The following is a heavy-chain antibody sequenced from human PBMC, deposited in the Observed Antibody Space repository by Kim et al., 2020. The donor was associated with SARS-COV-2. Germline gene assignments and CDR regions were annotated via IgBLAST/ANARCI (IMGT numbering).Heavy chain of an antibody. D-gene: IGHD3-22*01. CDR2: ISWDGGST. Sequence: GGSLRLSCAASGFTFDDYTMHWVRQAPGKGLEWVSLISWDGGSTYYADSVKGRFTISRDNSKNSLYLQMNSLRTEDTALYYCAKGRKVRVYYYDSSGYYYDVDYWGQGTLVTVSS. CDR1: GFTFDDYT. V-gene: IGHV3-43*01. CDR3: AKGRKVRVYYYDSSGYYYDVDY. J-gene: IGHJ4*02.